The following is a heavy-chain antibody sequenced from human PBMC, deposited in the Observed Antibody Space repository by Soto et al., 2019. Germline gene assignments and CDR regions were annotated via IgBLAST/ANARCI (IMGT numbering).Heavy chain of an antibody. CDR3: ARDRGYSGYGDY. CDR2: ISAYNGNT. D-gene: IGHD5-12*01. J-gene: IGHJ4*02. Sequence: QVQLVQSGGEVKKPGASVKVSCKASGYSFTSYGISWVRQAPGQGLEWMGWISAYNGNTNYAQKFQGXVASPTXXSTSTAYRELRSLRSDDTAVYYCARDRGYSGYGDYWGQGTLVTVSS. V-gene: IGHV1-18*01. CDR1: GYSFTSYG.